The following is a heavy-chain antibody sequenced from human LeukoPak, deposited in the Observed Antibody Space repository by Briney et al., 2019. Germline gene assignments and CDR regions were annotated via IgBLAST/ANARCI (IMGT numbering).Heavy chain of an antibody. CDR3: ARDRWSYDPQGGFDC. CDR1: GFTFSIYW. Sequence: PGGSLRLSCAASGFTFSIYWMSWVRQAPGKGLEWVANIKQDGSERYYVDSVKGRFTLSRGNAKNSLYLQMNSLRAEDTAVYYCARDRWSYDPQGGFDCWGQGTLVTVSS. D-gene: IGHD3-22*01. CDR2: IKQDGSER. J-gene: IGHJ4*02. V-gene: IGHV3-7*03.